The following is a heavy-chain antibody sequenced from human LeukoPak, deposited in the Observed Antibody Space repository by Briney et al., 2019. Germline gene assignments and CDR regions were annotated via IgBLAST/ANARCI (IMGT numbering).Heavy chain of an antibody. Sequence: PSGTLSLTCAVSGGSIGSSNWWSWVRQPPGKGLEWIGEIYHSGSTNYNPSLKSRVTISVDKSKNQFSLKLSSVTAADTAVHYCARGGTTGTTITYYFDYWGQGTLVTVSS. J-gene: IGHJ4*02. CDR2: IYHSGST. D-gene: IGHD1-1*01. V-gene: IGHV4-4*02. CDR1: GGSIGSSNW. CDR3: ARGGTTGTTITYYFDY.